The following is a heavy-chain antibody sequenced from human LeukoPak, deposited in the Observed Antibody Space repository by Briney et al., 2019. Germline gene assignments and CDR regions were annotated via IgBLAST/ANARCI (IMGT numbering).Heavy chain of an antibody. CDR2: ISGSGGST. J-gene: IGHJ4*02. CDR1: GFTFSSYA. V-gene: IGHV3-23*01. Sequence: GGSLRLSCAASGFTFSSYAMSWVRQAPGKGLEWVSAISGSGGSTYYADSVKGRFTISRDNSKNTVYLQMNSLRAEDRAVYYCAWGVTYYFDYWGQGTLVTVSS. CDR3: AWGVTYYFDY. D-gene: IGHD3-16*01.